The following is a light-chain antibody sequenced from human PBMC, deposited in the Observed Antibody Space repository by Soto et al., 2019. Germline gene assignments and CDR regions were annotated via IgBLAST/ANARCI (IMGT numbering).Light chain of an antibody. CDR1: QSVSSSY. CDR2: GAS. CDR3: HQYGRSPPCT. J-gene: IGKJ2*02. Sequence: EIVLTQSPGPLSLSPGERATLSCMASQSVSSSYLAWYQQKPVQSPRLLLYGASRRATGIPDRFSASGSGTDCTLTISRLEPEDLAVYYCHQYGRSPPCTFGQGTKLEIK. V-gene: IGKV3-20*01.